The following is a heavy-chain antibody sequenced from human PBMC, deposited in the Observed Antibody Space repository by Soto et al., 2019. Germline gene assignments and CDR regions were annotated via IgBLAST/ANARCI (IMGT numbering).Heavy chain of an antibody. V-gene: IGHV1-69*13. D-gene: IGHD4-17*01. Sequence: SVKVSCKASGGTFSSYAISWVRQAPGQGLEWMGGIIPIFGTANYAQKFQGRVTITADESTSTAYMELSSLRSEDTAVYYCARDPLNDYGDPKGGMDVWGQGTTVTVSS. CDR3: ARDPLNDYGDPKGGMDV. CDR1: GGTFSSYA. CDR2: IIPIFGTA. J-gene: IGHJ6*02.